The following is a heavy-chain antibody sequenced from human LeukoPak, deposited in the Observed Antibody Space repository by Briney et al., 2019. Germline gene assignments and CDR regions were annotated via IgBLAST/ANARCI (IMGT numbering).Heavy chain of an antibody. Sequence: GGSLRLSCAASGFTFSSYAMHWVRQAPGKGLEWVAVISYDGSNKYYADSVKGRFTISRDNSKNTLYLQMNSLRAEDTAVYYCARGFVFSLDYWGQGTLVTVSS. D-gene: IGHD2-21*01. CDR1: GFTFSSYA. V-gene: IGHV3-30*04. J-gene: IGHJ4*02. CDR2: ISYDGSNK. CDR3: ARGFVFSLDY.